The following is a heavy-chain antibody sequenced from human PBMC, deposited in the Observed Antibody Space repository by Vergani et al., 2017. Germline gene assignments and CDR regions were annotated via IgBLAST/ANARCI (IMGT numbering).Heavy chain of an antibody. J-gene: IGHJ4*02. D-gene: IGHD3-22*01. CDR1: GGSVRTSIGYY. CDR2: IFSSGTT. CDR3: ARGSCLGGSGYKPLFDY. Sequence: QVQLEESGPGLVKPSQTLSLSCTVSGGSVRTSIGYYWTWIRQPAGKTLEWIGEIFSSGTTNYNPSLKSRVTMSEDTSKNQFSLNLTSVTAADTAVYFCARGSCLGGSGYKPLFDYWGQGVLVTVSS. V-gene: IGHV4-61*02.